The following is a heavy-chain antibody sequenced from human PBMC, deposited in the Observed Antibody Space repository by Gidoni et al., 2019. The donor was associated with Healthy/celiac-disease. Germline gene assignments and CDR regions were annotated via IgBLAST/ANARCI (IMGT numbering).Heavy chain of an antibody. CDR3: ARDLLHDYDSSGYLGGD. CDR2: RKKEGREK. CDR1: AFTFSTYR. J-gene: IGHJ4*02. D-gene: IGHD3-22*01. V-gene: IGHV3-7*01. Sequence: EVQLLVSGGALDQPGGSLRLSCAAPAFTFSTYRMSWSRQAPGKGLEWVANRKKEGREKYYGDCVKGRFTISRDNAKNSLYMQMNKQRAEDTAVYYCARDLLHDYDSSGYLGGDWGQGTLVTVSS.